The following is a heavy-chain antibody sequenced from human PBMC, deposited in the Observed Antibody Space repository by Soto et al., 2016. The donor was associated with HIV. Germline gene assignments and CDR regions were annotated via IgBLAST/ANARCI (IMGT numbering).Heavy chain of an antibody. CDR1: GFTFKDYN. Sequence: EVQLVESGGGLVQPGGSLRLSCAASGFTFKDYNMNWIRQAPGKGLEWISFTGSTGTTKYYADSVKGRFTISRDNAKNSLYLQMDSLRPEDTAVYFXARDYGCTDTTCYWXFDYVGPGTLVTVSS. J-gene: IGHJ4*02. V-gene: IGHV3-48*01. D-gene: IGHD2-2*01. CDR3: ARDYGCTDTTCYWXFDY. CDR2: TGSTGTTK.